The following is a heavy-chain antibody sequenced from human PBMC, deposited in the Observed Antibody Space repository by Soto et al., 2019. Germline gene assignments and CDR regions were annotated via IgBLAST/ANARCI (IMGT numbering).Heavy chain of an antibody. CDR2: TSYSGSA. Sequence: SETLSLTCTVSGGSVSSGGYFWSWVRQPPGKELEWIGYTSYSGSANQNPSLKGRVTMSVDTSNNRFSLRLTSVTASDPAVYYCARSGSAYSHYYFDFWGQGALVTVSS. D-gene: IGHD3-22*01. V-gene: IGHV4-61*08. CDR1: GGSVSSGGYF. J-gene: IGHJ4*02. CDR3: ARSGSAYSHYYFDF.